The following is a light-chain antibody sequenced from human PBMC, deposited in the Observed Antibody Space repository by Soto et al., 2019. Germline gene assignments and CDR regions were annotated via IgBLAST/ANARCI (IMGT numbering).Light chain of an antibody. J-gene: IGKJ2*01. V-gene: IGKV3-20*01. CDR3: QQFGSSIPHT. CDR1: QVIGSRY. CDR2: GAS. Sequence: EIGMTQSPGTLSLSPGERATISCRASQVIGSRYLAWYHQKSGQAPRLLIYGASSRATGIPDRFSGSGSGTDFTLTISRLEPEECGVYYCQQFGSSIPHTFGQGNKLEIK.